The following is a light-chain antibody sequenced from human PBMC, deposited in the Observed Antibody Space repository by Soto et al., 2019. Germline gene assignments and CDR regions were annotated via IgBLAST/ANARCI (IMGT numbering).Light chain of an antibody. V-gene: IGKV3-15*01. Sequence: EIVMTQSPATLSVSPGETATLSCRAIQSVAGNLAWYQQKPGQPPRPLIYGVSTRATGVPARFSGSGSETDFSLTISSLQIEDFALYYCQQSNNWPPLTFGGGTKVEIK. J-gene: IGKJ4*01. CDR3: QQSNNWPPLT. CDR2: GVS. CDR1: QSVAGN.